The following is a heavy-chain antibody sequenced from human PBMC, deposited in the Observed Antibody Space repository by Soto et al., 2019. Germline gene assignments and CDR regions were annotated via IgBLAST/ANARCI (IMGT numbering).Heavy chain of an antibody. Sequence: SETLSLACTVSGGSISSYYWSWIRQPPGKGLEWIGYIYYSGSTNYNPSLKSRVTISVDTSKNQFSLKLSSVTAADTAVYYCARDSSYGIHYYYHYGMAVWGQGTTVTVSS. V-gene: IGHV4-59*01. CDR3: ARDSSYGIHYYYHYGMAV. CDR2: IYYSGST. J-gene: IGHJ6*02. CDR1: GGSISSYY. D-gene: IGHD5-18*01.